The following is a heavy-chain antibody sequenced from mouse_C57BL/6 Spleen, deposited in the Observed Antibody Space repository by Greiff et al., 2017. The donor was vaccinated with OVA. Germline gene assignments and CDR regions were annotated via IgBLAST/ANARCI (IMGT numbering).Heavy chain of an antibody. CDR3: AREGYYYFGY. V-gene: IGHV1-82*01. Sequence: QVQLQQSGPELVKPGASVKISCKASGYAFSSSWMNWVKQRPGKGLEWIGRIYPGDGDTNYNGKFKGKATLTADKSSSTAYMQLSSLTSEDSAVYFCAREGYYYFGYWGQGTTLTVSS. J-gene: IGHJ2*01. CDR1: GYAFSSSW. CDR2: IYPGDGDT.